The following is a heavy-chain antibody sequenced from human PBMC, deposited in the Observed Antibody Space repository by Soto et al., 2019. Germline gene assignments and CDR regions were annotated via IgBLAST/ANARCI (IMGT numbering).Heavy chain of an antibody. V-gene: IGHV4-39*01. D-gene: IGHD2-2*03. Sequence: SETLSLTCTVSGGSISSSSYYWGWIRQPPGKGLEWIGSIFYSGSTYYNPSLKSRVTISVDTSKNQFSLKLSSVTAADTAVYYCARRYGYCFDYWGQGTLVTVSS. CDR3: ARRYGYCFDY. CDR1: GGSISSSSYY. J-gene: IGHJ4*02. CDR2: IFYSGST.